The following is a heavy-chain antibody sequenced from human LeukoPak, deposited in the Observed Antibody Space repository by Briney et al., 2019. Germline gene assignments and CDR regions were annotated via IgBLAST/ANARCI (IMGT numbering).Heavy chain of an antibody. Sequence: GGSLRLSCAASGFTVSSNYMSWVRQAPGKGLEWVANIKQDGSEKYYVDSVEGRFTVSRDNTKNSLYLRMNSLRAEDTAVYYCTMIEWERWRGWGQGTLVTVSS. CDR1: GFTVSSNY. CDR2: IKQDGSEK. CDR3: TMIEWERWRG. J-gene: IGHJ4*02. D-gene: IGHD1-26*01. V-gene: IGHV3-7*01.